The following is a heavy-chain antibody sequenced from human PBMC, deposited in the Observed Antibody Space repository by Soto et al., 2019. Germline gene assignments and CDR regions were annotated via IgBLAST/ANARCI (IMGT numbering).Heavy chain of an antibody. Sequence: QVQLVQSGAEVKKPGASVKVSCKASGYHLTSYGISWVRQAPGQGLEWMGWISAYNGDTNYAQKFQGRGTLTTDTATSTAYMELRRLRSDDTAVYYCATTTGYSYYYYGMGVWGQGTTVTVSS. CDR2: ISAYNGDT. J-gene: IGHJ6*02. CDR3: ATTTGYSYYYYGMGV. D-gene: IGHD3-9*01. CDR1: GYHLTSYG. V-gene: IGHV1-18*01.